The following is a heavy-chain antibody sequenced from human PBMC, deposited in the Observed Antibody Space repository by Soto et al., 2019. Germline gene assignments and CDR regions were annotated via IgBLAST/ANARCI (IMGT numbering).Heavy chain of an antibody. V-gene: IGHV1-18*01. J-gene: IGHJ4*02. CDR1: GYTFTSYH. Sequence: QVQLVQSGAEVKKPGASVRVSCQASGYTFTSYHICWVRQAPGQGLEWMGCISGYNGYTNYAQNVQGSVSMTTDTSTNTAYLELRNLRSDDTAIYFCARCLAGRPVDYWGQGTLVTVSS. D-gene: IGHD6-6*01. CDR2: ISGYNGYT. CDR3: ARCLAGRPVDY.